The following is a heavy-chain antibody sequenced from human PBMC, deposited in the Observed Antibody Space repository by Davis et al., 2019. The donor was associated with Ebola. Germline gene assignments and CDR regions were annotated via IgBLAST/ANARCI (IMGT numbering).Heavy chain of an antibody. Sequence: GESLKISCAASGFTVGDHYMSWVRQSPGKGLEWVSSTFSGGRTFYADSVKGRFTISRDTSENTLHPQMNSLRGEDTAVYYCADVEAGPDYWGQGTLVTVSS. CDR1: GFTVGDHY. CDR3: ADVEAGPDY. V-gene: IGHV3-66*01. D-gene: IGHD6-19*01. J-gene: IGHJ4*02. CDR2: TFSGGRT.